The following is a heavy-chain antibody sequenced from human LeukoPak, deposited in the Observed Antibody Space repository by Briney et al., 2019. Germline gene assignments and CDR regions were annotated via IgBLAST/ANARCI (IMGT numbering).Heavy chain of an antibody. CDR1: GYAFTSYG. V-gene: IGHV1-18*01. Sequence: ASVKVSCKASGYAFTSYGISWVRQAPGQGLEWMGWISAYNGDTNYAPKLQGRVTMTTDTSTSTAYMELRSLRSDDTAVYYCAREDCSGGSCYSLSLTPVFHVFDIWGQGTMVTVSS. D-gene: IGHD2-15*01. CDR2: ISAYNGDT. CDR3: AREDCSGGSCYSLSLTPVFHVFDI. J-gene: IGHJ3*02.